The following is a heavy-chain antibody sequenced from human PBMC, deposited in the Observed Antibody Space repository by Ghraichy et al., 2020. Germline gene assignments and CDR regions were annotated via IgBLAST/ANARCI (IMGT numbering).Heavy chain of an antibody. Sequence: GGSLRLSCAASGFTFSSYAMSWVRQAPGKGLEWVSAISGSGGSTYYADSVKGRFTISRDNSKNTRYLQMNSLRAEDTAVYYCAKDSHYYDSSGYWRYWGQGTLVTVSS. D-gene: IGHD3-22*01. V-gene: IGHV3-23*01. CDR2: ISGSGGST. J-gene: IGHJ4*02. CDR3: AKDSHYYDSSGYWRY. CDR1: GFTFSSYA.